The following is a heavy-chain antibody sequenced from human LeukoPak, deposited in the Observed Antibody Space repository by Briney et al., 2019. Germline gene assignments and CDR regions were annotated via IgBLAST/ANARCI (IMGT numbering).Heavy chain of an antibody. J-gene: IGHJ3*02. D-gene: IGHD3-10*01. V-gene: IGHV3-21*01. CDR3: AREYGSRRGLWAFDI. CDR1: GFTFSTYS. Sequence: GGSLRLSCAASGFTFSTYSMNWVRQAPGKGLEWVSSISSSSRYIYYADSVKDRFTISRDNAKNSLYLQMNSLRAEDTAVYYCAREYGSRRGLWAFDIWGHGTMVTVSS. CDR2: ISSSSRYI.